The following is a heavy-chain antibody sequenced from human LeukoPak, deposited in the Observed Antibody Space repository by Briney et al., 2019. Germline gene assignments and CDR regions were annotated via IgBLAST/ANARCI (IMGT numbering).Heavy chain of an antibody. V-gene: IGHV4-59*01. CDR1: GGSISSYY. J-gene: IGHJ6*03. CDR3: ARVYYYDSSGYRSPLYYYYYMDV. Sequence: SETLSLTCTVSGGSISSYYWSWIRQPPGKGLEWIGYIYYSGSTNYNPSLKGRVTISVDTSKDQFSLKLSSVTAADTAVYYCARVYYYDSSGYRSPLYYYYYMDVWGKGTTVTVSS. CDR2: IYYSGST. D-gene: IGHD3-22*01.